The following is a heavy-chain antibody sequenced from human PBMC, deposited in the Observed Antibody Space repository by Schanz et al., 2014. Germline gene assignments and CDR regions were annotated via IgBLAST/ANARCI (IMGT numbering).Heavy chain of an antibody. Sequence: ESGGGLVQPGGSLRLSCAASGFTFSSYAMSWVRQAPGKGLEWVSAISGSGGSTYYADSVKGRFTISRDNSKNTLYLQMNSLRAGDAAVYYCARGLIAAAGGAFDYWGQGTLVAVSA. CDR2: ISGSGGST. CDR3: ARGLIAAAGGAFDY. J-gene: IGHJ4*02. D-gene: IGHD6-13*01. CDR1: GFTFSSYA. V-gene: IGHV3-23*01.